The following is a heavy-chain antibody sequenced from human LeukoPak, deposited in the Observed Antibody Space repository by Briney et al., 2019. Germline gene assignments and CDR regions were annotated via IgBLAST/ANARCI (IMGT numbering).Heavy chain of an antibody. Sequence: ASVKVSCKASGYSFTNYALNWVRQAPGQGLEWMGWISGYNGDTNYTPKLQDRVSMTRDTSTGTAYMELRSLRSDDTAVYFCARAGGGSGWFNDFWGQGTLVTVSS. V-gene: IGHV1-18*01. CDR3: ARAGGGSGWFNDF. J-gene: IGHJ4*02. CDR2: ISGYNGDT. CDR1: GYSFTNYA. D-gene: IGHD6-19*01.